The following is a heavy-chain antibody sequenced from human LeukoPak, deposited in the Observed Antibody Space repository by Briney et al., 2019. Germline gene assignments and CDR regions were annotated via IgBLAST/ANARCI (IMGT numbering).Heavy chain of an antibody. CDR2: IKTKAEGGTR. CDR3: TTDLDY. J-gene: IGHJ4*02. V-gene: IGHV3-15*01. CDR1: GFIFSDVC. Sequence: GGSLRLSCAGSGFIFSDVCVSWVRQAPGKGLEWVARIKTKAEGGTRDYSAPVKGRFIISRDDSEKRLDLQMSSLKSEDTGVYYCTTDLDYWGQGTLVTVSS.